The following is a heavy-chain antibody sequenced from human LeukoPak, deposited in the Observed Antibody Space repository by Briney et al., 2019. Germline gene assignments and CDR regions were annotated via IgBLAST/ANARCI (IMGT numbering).Heavy chain of an antibody. Sequence: GGSLRLSCAASGFTFSDYYMSWIRQAPVKGLEWVSYISSSSSYTNYADSVKGRFTISRDNAKNSLYLQMNSLRAEDTAVYYCALSTATGRYFDYWGQGTLVTVSS. D-gene: IGHD5-18*01. J-gene: IGHJ4*02. CDR1: GFTFSDYY. V-gene: IGHV3-11*03. CDR2: ISSSSSYT. CDR3: ALSTATGRYFDY.